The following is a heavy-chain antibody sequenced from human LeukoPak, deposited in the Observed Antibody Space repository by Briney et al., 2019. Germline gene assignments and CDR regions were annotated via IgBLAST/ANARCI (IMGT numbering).Heavy chain of an antibody. J-gene: IGHJ4*02. D-gene: IGHD6-19*01. CDR2: IYYSGTT. CDR1: SGSISNYY. V-gene: IGHV4-59*01. CDR3: AGSRGSSGWYRVNY. Sequence: PSETLSLTCTVSSGSISNYYWNWFRQPPGKGLEWIGYIYYSGTTNYNPSLKSRVTISVDTSKSQFSLRLSSVTAADTAIYYCAGSRGSSGWYRVNYWGQGTLVTVSS.